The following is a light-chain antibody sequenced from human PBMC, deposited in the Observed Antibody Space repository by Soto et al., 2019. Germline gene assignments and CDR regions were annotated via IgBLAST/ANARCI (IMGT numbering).Light chain of an antibody. CDR2: DAS. V-gene: IGKV3-15*01. J-gene: IGKJ4*01. Sequence: EIVMTQSPATLSVAQGESATLSCRASQHVSSNLAWYQQKPGQAPRLLIYDASTRASGIPARFSGSGSGTEFTLSISSLQSEDFAVYFCQHYVTWPLTFGGGTTVEI. CDR1: QHVSSN. CDR3: QHYVTWPLT.